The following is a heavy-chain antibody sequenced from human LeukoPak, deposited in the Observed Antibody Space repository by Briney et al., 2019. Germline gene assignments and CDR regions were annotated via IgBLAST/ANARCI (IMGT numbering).Heavy chain of an antibody. CDR1: GYTFTGSY. CDR3: AREGSGYPY. J-gene: IGHJ4*02. D-gene: IGHD5-12*01. V-gene: IGHV1-2*02. Sequence: GASVKVSCKASGYTFTGSYMHWVRQAPGQGLEWMGWINPNSGGTNYAQKFQGRVTMTRDTSISTAYMEVSRLTSDDTAVFYCAREGSGYPYWGQGTLVTVSS. CDR2: INPNSGGT.